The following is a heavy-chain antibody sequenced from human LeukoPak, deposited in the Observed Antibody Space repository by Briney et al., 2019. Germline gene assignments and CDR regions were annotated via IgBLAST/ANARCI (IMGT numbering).Heavy chain of an antibody. D-gene: IGHD3-9*01. Sequence: GGSLRLSCAASGFTFSSYSMNWVRQAPGKGLEWVSSISSSSSYIYYADSVKGRFTISRDNAKNSLYLRMNSLRAEDTAVYYCAREWRDDILTGPSFFDYWGQGTLVTVSS. CDR2: ISSSSSYI. CDR1: GFTFSSYS. J-gene: IGHJ4*02. V-gene: IGHV3-21*01. CDR3: AREWRDDILTGPSFFDY.